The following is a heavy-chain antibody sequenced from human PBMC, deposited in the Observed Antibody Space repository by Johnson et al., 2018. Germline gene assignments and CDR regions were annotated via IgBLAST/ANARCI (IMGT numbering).Heavy chain of an antibody. V-gene: IGHV3-7*01. CDR3: ARELRAFDGGMDV. D-gene: IGHD3-10*01. CDR2: IYLDGSEK. J-gene: IGHJ6*03. Sequence: VQLVQSGGGLVQPGGSLRLSCAASGFNFYTYWMTWIRQAPGKGLEWVANIYLDGSEKYYADSVKGRLPISRDNAKNSLYLQMDSVRADDTAVYYWARELRAFDGGMDVWGKGATVTVSS. CDR1: GFNFYTYW.